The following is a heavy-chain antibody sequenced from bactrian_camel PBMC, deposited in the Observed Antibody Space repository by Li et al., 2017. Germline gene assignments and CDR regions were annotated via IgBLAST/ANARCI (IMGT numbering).Heavy chain of an antibody. CDR3: AAPLPMLSGYSTRQSAPKGEHPCAGAHDFRD. D-gene: IGHD3*01. J-gene: IGHJ6*01. V-gene: IGHV3S53*01. Sequence: HVQLVESGGGSVQAGGSLRLSCAASGFTFSMGWFRQAPGKEREGVAVIRDGSTYLADSVKGRFTISRDSAKNTVYLQMNSLEPEDTAIYYCAAPLPMLSGYSTRQSAPKGEHPCAGAHDFRDWGQGTQVTVS. CDR1: GFTFSM. CDR2: IRDGST.